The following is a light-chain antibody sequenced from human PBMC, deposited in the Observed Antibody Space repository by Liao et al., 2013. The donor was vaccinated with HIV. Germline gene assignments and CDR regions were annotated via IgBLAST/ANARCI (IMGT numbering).Light chain of an antibody. V-gene: IGLV3-21*01. CDR3: QAWDSNTAYV. CDR1: DIGTKA. J-gene: IGLJ1*01. Sequence: SYMLTQPPSVSVAPGQTARITCGADDIGTKAVHWYQHKRGQAPVLVIQYDTARPSGIPGRFSGSNSENTATLTISGTQPMDEADYYCQAWDSNTAYVFGTGTKVSVL. CDR2: YDT.